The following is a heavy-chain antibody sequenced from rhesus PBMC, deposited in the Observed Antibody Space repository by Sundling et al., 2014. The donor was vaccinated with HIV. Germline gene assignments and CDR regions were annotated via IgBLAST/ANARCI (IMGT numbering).Heavy chain of an antibody. CDR2: IHGTGSST. J-gene: IGHJ4*01. CDR3: ARTGPWTGYYSFDF. Sequence: QVQLQESGPGLVKPSETLSLTCAVSGYSISSGYGWSWIRQPPGKGLEWIGYIHGTGSSTYYNPSLKSRVTLSVDTSKNQVSLKLSSVTAADTAVYYCARTGPWTGYYSFDFWGQGVLVTVSS. D-gene: IGHD3-3*01. CDR1: GYSISSGYG. V-gene: IGHV4-127*01.